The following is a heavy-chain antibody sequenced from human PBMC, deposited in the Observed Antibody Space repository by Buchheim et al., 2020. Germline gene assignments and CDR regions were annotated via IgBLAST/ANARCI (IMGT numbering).Heavy chain of an antibody. J-gene: IGHJ5*02. V-gene: IGHV4-59*01. D-gene: IGHD2-2*01. CDR3: ARDRGYCSSTSCMGDWFDP. CDR2: IYYSGST. Sequence: QLQLQESGPGLVKPSETLSLTCTVSGGSISSYYWSWIRQPPGKGLEWIGYIYYSGSTNYNPSLKSRVTISVDTSKNQFSLKLSSVTAADTAVYYCARDRGYCSSTSCMGDWFDPWGQGTL. CDR1: GGSISSYY.